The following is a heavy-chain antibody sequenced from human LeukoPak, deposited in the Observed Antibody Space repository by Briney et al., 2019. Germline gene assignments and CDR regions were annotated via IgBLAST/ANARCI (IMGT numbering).Heavy chain of an antibody. CDR2: ISGSGGST. Sequence: GGSLRLSCAASGFTFSSYAMSWVRQAPGKGLGWVSAISGSGGSTYYADSVKGRFTISRDNSKNTLYLQMNSLRAEDTAVYYCAKLSSTGYYYGSGSYSDFDYWGQGTLVTVSS. D-gene: IGHD3-10*01. CDR3: AKLSSTGYYYGSGSYSDFDY. V-gene: IGHV3-23*01. CDR1: GFTFSSYA. J-gene: IGHJ4*02.